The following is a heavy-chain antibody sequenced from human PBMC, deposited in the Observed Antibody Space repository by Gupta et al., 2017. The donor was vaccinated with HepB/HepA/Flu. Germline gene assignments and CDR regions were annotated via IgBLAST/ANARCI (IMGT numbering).Heavy chain of an antibody. Sequence: QVQLVESGGGLFQPGSSLSLSCPLPVFPFSRIGMQWVRQAPGKGPEWVAVIWYEGSNKYYADSVKGRFTISRDSSKDILYLQMNSLRAEDTATYYCAKDPYNWGLFDYWGQGTLVTVSS. J-gene: IGHJ4*02. CDR1: VFPFSRIG. CDR3: AKDPYNWGLFDY. CDR2: IWYEGSNK. D-gene: IGHD1-1*01. V-gene: IGHV3-33*06.